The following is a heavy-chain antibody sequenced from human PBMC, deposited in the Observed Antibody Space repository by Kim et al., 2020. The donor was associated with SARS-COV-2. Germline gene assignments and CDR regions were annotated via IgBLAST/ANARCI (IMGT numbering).Heavy chain of an antibody. J-gene: IGHJ3*02. V-gene: IGHV3-21*06. D-gene: IGHD5-12*01. CDR3: AREGWIVAAVDAFDM. Sequence: GGSLRLSCAASGFTFSTYSMNWVRQAPGKGLEWVSSISSSSYYIYHADSVKGRFTISRDNAKNSLYLQMNSLRAEDTAVYYCAREGWIVAAVDAFDMWGQGTMVTVSS. CDR1: GFTFSTYS. CDR2: ISSSSYYI.